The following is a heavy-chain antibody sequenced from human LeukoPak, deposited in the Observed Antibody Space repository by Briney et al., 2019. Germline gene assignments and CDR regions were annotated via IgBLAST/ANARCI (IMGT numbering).Heavy chain of an antibody. CDR2: INHSGST. V-gene: IGHV4-34*01. CDR1: GGSFSGYY. CDR3: AGEANRDCSSTSCFFDY. Sequence: PSETLSLTCAVYGGSFSGYYWSWIRQPPGKGLEWIGEINHSGSTNYNPSLKSRVTISVDTSKNQFSLKLSSVTAADTAVYYCAGEANRDCSSTSCFFDYWGQGTLVTVSS. J-gene: IGHJ4*02. D-gene: IGHD2-2*01.